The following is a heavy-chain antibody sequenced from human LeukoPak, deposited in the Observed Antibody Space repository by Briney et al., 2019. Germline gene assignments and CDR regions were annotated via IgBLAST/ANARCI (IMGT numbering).Heavy chain of an antibody. J-gene: IGHJ4*02. CDR3: ARGFHSSSWYSYRGYFDY. V-gene: IGHV4-34*01. CDR2: INHSGST. D-gene: IGHD6-13*01. CDR1: GGSFSGYY. Sequence: SETLSLTCAVYGGSFSGYYWSWIRQSPGKGLEWIGEINHSGSTNYNPSLKSRVTISVDTSKNQFSLKLSSVTAADTAVYYCARGFHSSSWYSYRGYFDYWGQGTLVTVSS.